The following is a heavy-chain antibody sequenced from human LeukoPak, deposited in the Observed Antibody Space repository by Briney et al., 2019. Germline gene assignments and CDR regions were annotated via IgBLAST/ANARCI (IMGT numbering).Heavy chain of an antibody. CDR1: GFTFGDYA. Sequence: PGGSLRLPCTASGFTFGDYAMSWFRQAPGKGLEWVGFIRSKAYGGTTEYAASVKGRFTISRDDSKSIAYRQMNSLKTEDTAVYYCTRDLYPDAFDIWGQGTMVTVSS. CDR2: IRSKAYGGTT. CDR3: TRDLYPDAFDI. J-gene: IGHJ3*02. D-gene: IGHD2-15*01. V-gene: IGHV3-49*03.